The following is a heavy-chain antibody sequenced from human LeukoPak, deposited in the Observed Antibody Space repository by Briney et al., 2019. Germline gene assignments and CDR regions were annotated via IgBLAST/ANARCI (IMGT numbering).Heavy chain of an antibody. CDR1: GYTFTAYY. V-gene: IGHV1-2*02. Sequence: ASVKVSCKASGYTFTAYYLHWVRQAPGQGLEWMGWINPNSGGTSYAQKFQGRVSVTRDTSISTVYMELSSLRSDDTAVYYCARGFGGDPWGQGTLVTVSS. CDR2: INPNSGGT. J-gene: IGHJ5*02. CDR3: ARGFGGDP. D-gene: IGHD4-23*01.